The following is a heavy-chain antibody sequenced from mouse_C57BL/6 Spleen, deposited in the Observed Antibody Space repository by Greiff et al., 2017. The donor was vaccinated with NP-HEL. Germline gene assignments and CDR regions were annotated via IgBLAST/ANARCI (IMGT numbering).Heavy chain of an antibody. V-gene: IGHV1-15*01. CDR3: TRSLLLYAMDY. Sequence: LQESGAELVRPGASVTLSCKASGYTFTDYEMHWVKQTPVHGLEWIGAIDPETGGTAYNQKFKGKAILTADKSSSTAYMELRSLTSEDSAVYYCTRSLLLYAMDYWGQGTSVTVSS. CDR1: GYTFTDYE. D-gene: IGHD2-10*01. CDR2: IDPETGGT. J-gene: IGHJ4*01.